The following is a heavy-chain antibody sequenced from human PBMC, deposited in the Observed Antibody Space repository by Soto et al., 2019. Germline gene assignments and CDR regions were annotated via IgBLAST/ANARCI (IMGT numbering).Heavy chain of an antibody. Sequence: EVQLLESGGGLVQPGGSLRLSCAASGFTFSSYAMTWARQAPGKGLEWVSATSGGGANTYYADSVKGRFTISRDNSKNTLYLQMNSVRAEDTAIYYCTLEPGYSGYGYPYYMDVGGKGATVTASS. V-gene: IGHV3-23*01. CDR1: GFTFSSYA. D-gene: IGHD5-12*01. J-gene: IGHJ6*03. CDR2: TSGGGANT. CDR3: TLEPGYSGYGYPYYMDV.